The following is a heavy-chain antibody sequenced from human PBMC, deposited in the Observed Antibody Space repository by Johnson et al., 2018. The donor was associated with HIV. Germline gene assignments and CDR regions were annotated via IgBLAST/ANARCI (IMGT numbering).Heavy chain of an antibody. V-gene: IGHV3-15*01. Sequence: EVQLVESGGGLVKPGGSLRLSCAASGFTFINAWMSWVRQAPGKGLEWVGRIKSKTDGGTTEYAAPVKARFTISRDDSKNTLYLQMNSLKTEDTAVYYCSTDPLYYDYPLGAYDIWGQGTIVTVSS. CDR2: IKSKTDGGTT. CDR1: GFTFINAW. CDR3: STDPLYYDYPLGAYDI. J-gene: IGHJ3*02. D-gene: IGHD3-16*01.